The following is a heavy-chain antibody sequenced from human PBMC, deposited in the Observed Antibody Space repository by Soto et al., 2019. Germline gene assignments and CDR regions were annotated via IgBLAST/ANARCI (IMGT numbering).Heavy chain of an antibody. CDR1: GYTFTSYA. V-gene: IGHV1-3*01. CDR2: INAGNGNT. Sequence: GGPVKVSCKASGYTFTSYAMHWVRQAPGQRLEWMGWINAGNGNTKYSQKFQGRVTITRDTSASTAYMELSSLRSEDTAVYYCARGLYYDFWSGYPHYFDYWGQGTLVTVSS. J-gene: IGHJ4*02. D-gene: IGHD3-3*01. CDR3: ARGLYYDFWSGYPHYFDY.